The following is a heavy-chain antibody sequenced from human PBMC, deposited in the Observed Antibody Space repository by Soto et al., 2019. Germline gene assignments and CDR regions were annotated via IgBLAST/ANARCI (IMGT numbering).Heavy chain of an antibody. CDR1: GGSISSADYY. V-gene: IGHV4-30-4*01. CDR3: ARVRGSGSYWGYYFDY. Sequence: SETLSLTCTVSGGSISSADYYWSWIRQPPGKGLEWIGSIYYSGSTYYNPSLKSRLTISVETSKNQFSLKLSSVTAADTAVYSCARVRGSGSYWGYYFDYWGQGTLVTVSS. D-gene: IGHD3-10*01. J-gene: IGHJ4*02. CDR2: IYYSGST.